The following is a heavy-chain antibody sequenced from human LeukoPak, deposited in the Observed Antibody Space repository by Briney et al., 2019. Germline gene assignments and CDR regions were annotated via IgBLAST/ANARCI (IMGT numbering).Heavy chain of an antibody. CDR1: GFTFSSYE. Sequence: GGSLRLSCAASGFTFSSYEMNWVRQAPGKGLEWVSYISSSGSTIYYADSVKGRFTISRDNAKNSLYLQMNSLRAEDTAVYYCARGGYNYGYTYFDYWGQGTLVTVSS. J-gene: IGHJ4*02. D-gene: IGHD5-18*01. CDR3: ARGGYNYGYTYFDY. CDR2: ISSSGSTI. V-gene: IGHV3-48*03.